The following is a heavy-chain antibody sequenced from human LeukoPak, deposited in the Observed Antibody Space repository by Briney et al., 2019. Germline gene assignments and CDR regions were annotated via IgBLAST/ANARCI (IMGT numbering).Heavy chain of an antibody. Sequence: GASVTVSCKASGYTFTGYYMHWVRQAPGQGLEWMGWINPNSGGTNYAQKFQGRVTMTRDTSISTAYMELSRLRSDDTAVYYCARGIIAGIAVAGGPDYWGQGTLVTVSS. V-gene: IGHV1-2*02. J-gene: IGHJ4*02. D-gene: IGHD6-19*01. CDR2: INPNSGGT. CDR1: GYTFTGYY. CDR3: ARGIIAGIAVAGGPDY.